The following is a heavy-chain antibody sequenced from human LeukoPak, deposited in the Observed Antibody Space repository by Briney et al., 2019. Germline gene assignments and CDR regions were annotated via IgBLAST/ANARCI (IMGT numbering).Heavy chain of an antibody. Sequence: GASVKVSCKASGGTFSSYAISWVRQAPGQGLEWMGGIIPIFGTANYAQKFQGRVTITADKSTSTDYMELSSLRSEDTAVYYCASWLPSSGWYLGAFDIWGQGTMVTVSS. CDR3: ASWLPSSGWYLGAFDI. J-gene: IGHJ3*02. CDR2: IIPIFGTA. V-gene: IGHV1-69*06. CDR1: GGTFSSYA. D-gene: IGHD6-19*01.